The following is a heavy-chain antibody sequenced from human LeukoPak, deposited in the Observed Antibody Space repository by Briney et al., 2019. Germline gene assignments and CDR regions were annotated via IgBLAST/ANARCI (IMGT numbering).Heavy chain of an antibody. V-gene: IGHV4-34*01. D-gene: IGHD1-26*01. CDR2: INHSGST. CDR3: ASTTQSGSYVDY. J-gene: IGHJ4*02. Sequence: PSETLSLTCAVYGGSFSGYYWSWIRQPPGEGLEGIGEINHSGSTNYNPSLKSRVTISVDTSKNQFSLKLSSVTAADTAVYYCASTTQSGSYVDYWGQGTLVTVSS. CDR1: GGSFSGYY.